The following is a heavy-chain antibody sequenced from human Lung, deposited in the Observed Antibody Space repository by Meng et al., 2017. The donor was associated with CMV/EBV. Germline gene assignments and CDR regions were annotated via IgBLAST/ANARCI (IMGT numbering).Heavy chain of an antibody. CDR2: IYSDGIST. J-gene: IGHJ3*02. CDR3: AREPGRGAFDI. CDR1: GININTYW. D-gene: IGHD3-10*01. Sequence: ETLSLXXAVSGININTYWMHWVRQDPGKGLVWLSRIYSDGISTRYADSVKGRFTISRDNTKNTLYLQMNGLRAEDTAVYYCAREPGRGAFDIWGQGTLVTVSS. V-gene: IGHV3-74*01.